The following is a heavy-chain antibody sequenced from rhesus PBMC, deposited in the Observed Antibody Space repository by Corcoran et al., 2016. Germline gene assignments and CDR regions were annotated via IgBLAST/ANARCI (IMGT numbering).Heavy chain of an antibody. D-gene: IGHD1-38*01. CDR1: GYSFTSYW. Sequence: EVQLVQSGAEVKRPGESLKIACKTSGYSFTSYWNSWVRQMPGKGLEWMGAIDPRDSDTTYSPSCQGQVTISADKSISTAYLQGSSLKASDTATYYCATRLPGNVAYWGQGVLVTVSS. J-gene: IGHJ4*01. V-gene: IGHV5-2*01. CDR3: ATRLPGNVAY. CDR2: IDPRDSDT.